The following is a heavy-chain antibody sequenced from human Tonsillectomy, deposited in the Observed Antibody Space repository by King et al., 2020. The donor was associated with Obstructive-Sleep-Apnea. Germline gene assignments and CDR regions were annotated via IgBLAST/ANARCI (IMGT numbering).Heavy chain of an antibody. CDR2: LYYSWST. D-gene: IGHD3-10*01. Sequence: VQLQESGPGLVKPSQTLSLTCTLSGGSISSGGYYWSWIRQHPGKGLEWIGYLYYSWSTYYNPSLNSRVTIAVDTPKNQFSLKLSSVTAADTAVYYCAHGSGSYYYFDFWGQGTLVTVSS. V-gene: IGHV4-31*03. CDR3: AHGSGSYYYFDF. CDR1: GGSISSGGYY. J-gene: IGHJ4*02.